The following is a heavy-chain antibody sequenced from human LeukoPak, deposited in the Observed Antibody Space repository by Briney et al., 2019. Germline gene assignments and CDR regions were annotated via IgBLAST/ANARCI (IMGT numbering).Heavy chain of an antibody. CDR1: GFTFSSYS. CDR3: AKGSWPSPKAIPCDY. J-gene: IGHJ4*02. CDR2: ISSSSSYI. Sequence: PGGSLRLSCAASGFTFSSYSMNWVRQAPGKGLEWVSSISSSSSYIYYADSVKGRFTISRDNSKNTLYLQMNSLRAEDTAVYYCAKGSWPSPKAIPCDYWGQGTLVTVSS. V-gene: IGHV3-21*04. D-gene: IGHD3-10*01.